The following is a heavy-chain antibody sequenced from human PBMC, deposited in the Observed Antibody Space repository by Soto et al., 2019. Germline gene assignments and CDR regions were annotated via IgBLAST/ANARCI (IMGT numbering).Heavy chain of an antibody. D-gene: IGHD4-17*01. J-gene: IGHJ3*02. V-gene: IGHV1-18*01. CDR1: GYTFTSYG. Sequence: ASVKVSCKASGYTFTSYGISWVRQAPGQGLEWMGWISAYNGNTNYAQKLQGRVTMTTDTSTSTAYMELRSLRSDDTAVYYCAIQGFDYGDPDAFEIWGQGTLVTVSS. CDR2: ISAYNGNT. CDR3: AIQGFDYGDPDAFEI.